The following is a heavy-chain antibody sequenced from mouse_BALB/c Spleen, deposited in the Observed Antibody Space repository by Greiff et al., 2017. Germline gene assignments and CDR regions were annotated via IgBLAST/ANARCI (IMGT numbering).Heavy chain of an antibody. CDR3: TRRRLQGAMDY. CDR2: INPSNGGT. V-gene: IGHV1S81*02. Sequence: VKLQQPGAELVKPGASVKLSCKASGYTFTSYYMYWVKQRPGQGLEWIGGINPSNGGTNFNEKFKSKATLTVDKSSSTAYMQLSSLTSEDSAVYYCTRRRLQGAMDYWGQGTSVTVSS. J-gene: IGHJ4*01. CDR1: GYTFTSYY. D-gene: IGHD2-13*01.